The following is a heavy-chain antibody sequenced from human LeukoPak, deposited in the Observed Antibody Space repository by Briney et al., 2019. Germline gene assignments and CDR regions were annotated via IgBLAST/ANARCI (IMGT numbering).Heavy chain of an antibody. CDR3: ARGLDYYGSGRTDFDY. J-gene: IGHJ4*02. V-gene: IGHV1-8*01. CDR2: MNANSGNT. CDR1: GYTFTSYD. D-gene: IGHD3-10*01. Sequence: EASVKVSCNASGYTFTSYDINWVRQATGQGLEWMGWMNANSGNTGYAQKFQGRVTMTRNTSISTAYMELSSLRSEDTAVYYCARGLDYYGSGRTDFDYWGQGTLVTVSS.